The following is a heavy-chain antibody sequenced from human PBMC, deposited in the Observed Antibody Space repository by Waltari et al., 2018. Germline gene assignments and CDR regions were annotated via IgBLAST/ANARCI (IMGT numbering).Heavy chain of an antibody. CDR3: ARVTIAAAHYYMDV. V-gene: IGHV3-11*01. Sequence: QVQLVESGGGLVKPGGSLRLSCSASGFTFTDYYMTWISQAPGKGVEWVSYSRKRGKTTYYADAVKGRFTISRDNAKNSLYLQMNSLRAEDTAVYYCARVTIAAAHYYMDVWGKGTTVTVSS. D-gene: IGHD6-13*01. J-gene: IGHJ6*03. CDR2: SRKRGKTT. CDR1: GFTFTDYY.